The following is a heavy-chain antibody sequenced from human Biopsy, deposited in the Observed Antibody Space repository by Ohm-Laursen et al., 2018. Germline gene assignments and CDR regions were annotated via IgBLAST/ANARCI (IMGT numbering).Heavy chain of an antibody. Sequence: SLRLSCAASGFTFSSYAMTWFRKPPGRGRGWASLLSGNSDIIYDTDSVKGRFTISRDNSKNTLYLQMNSLRADDTAVYYCALAAAQTVTHFDYWGQGTLVTVSS. D-gene: IGHD4-17*01. CDR3: ALAAAQTVTHFDY. V-gene: IGHV3-23*01. CDR2: LSGNSDII. CDR1: GFTFSSYA. J-gene: IGHJ4*02.